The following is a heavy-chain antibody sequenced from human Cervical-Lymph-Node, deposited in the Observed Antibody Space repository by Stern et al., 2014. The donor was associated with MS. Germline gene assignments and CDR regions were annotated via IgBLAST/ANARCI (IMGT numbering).Heavy chain of an antibody. CDR3: VRFDSSGSYFDN. Sequence: VQLVESGPGLVKPSETLSLTCTESGGSIGTYYWSWIRQPPGKGLEWIGYIHYSGKNNYNPSLKSRVSISLHTSQNQFSLKLSSVTAADTAIYYCVRFDSSGSYFDNWGQGTLVTVSS. CDR1: GGSIGTYY. CDR2: IHYSGKN. V-gene: IGHV4-59*01. D-gene: IGHD3-22*01. J-gene: IGHJ4*02.